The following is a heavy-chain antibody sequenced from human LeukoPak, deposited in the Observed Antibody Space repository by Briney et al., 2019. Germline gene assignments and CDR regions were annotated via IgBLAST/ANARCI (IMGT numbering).Heavy chain of an antibody. CDR3: ARGRYYYGSGSYYNDGRFDY. D-gene: IGHD3-10*01. V-gene: IGHV4-39*07. CDR1: GASISGSGYY. Sequence: PSETLSLTCAVSGASISGSGYYWGWIRQPPGKGLEWIGNIYSSGSTYYNPSLKSRVTISVDTSKNQFSLKLSSVTAADTAVYYCARGRYYYGSGSYYNDGRFDYWGQGTLVTVSS. J-gene: IGHJ4*02. CDR2: IYSSGST.